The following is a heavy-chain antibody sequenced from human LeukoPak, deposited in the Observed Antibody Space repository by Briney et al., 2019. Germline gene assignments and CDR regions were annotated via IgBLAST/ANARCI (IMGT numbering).Heavy chain of an antibody. J-gene: IGHJ3*01. CDR2: INSDGSDT. V-gene: IGHV3-74*01. CDR1: GFTFSSYW. D-gene: IGHD3-22*01. CDR3: ARGWVPSDITLK. Sequence: GGSLRLSCAASGFTFSSYWMHWVRQAPGKGLVWVSRINSDGSDTNYADSVKGRFTISRDNARNTVYLQMNSLRAEDTAVYYCARGWVPSDITLKWGQGTMVTVSS.